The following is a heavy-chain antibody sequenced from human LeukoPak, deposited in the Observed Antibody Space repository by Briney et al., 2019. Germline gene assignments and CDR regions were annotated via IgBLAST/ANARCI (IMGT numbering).Heavy chain of an antibody. CDR1: GFAFSSHW. CDR2: VNRDGSET. Sequence: GGSLRLSCAASGFAFSSHWMTWVRQVPGRGPEWVANVNRDGSETYYLDSVKGRFTISKDNAKNSLYLQMNSLRAEDTALYHCARNNGMDVWGQGTTVIVSS. CDR3: ARNNGMDV. V-gene: IGHV3-7*03. J-gene: IGHJ6*02.